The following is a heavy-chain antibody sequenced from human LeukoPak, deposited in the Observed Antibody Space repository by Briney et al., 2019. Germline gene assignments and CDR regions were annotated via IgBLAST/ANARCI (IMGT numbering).Heavy chain of an antibody. CDR1: GGSISSYY. J-gene: IGHJ6*03. Sequence: SETLSLTCTVSGGSISSYYWSWIRQPPGKGLEWIGYIYYSGSTNYNPSLKSRVTISVDTSKNQFSLKLSSVTAADTAVYYCAVLRGSGSYRRPYYYYYMDVWGKGTTVTISS. D-gene: IGHD3-10*01. CDR3: AVLRGSGSYRRPYYYYYMDV. V-gene: IGHV4-59*12. CDR2: IYYSGST.